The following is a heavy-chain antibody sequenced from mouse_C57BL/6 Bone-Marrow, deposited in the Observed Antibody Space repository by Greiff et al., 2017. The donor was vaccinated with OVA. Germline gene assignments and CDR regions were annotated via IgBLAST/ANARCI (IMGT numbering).Heavy chain of an antibody. D-gene: IGHD1-1*01. CDR2: IDPSDSYT. Sequence: QVQLQQPGAELVKPGASVKLSCKASGYTFTSYWMQWVKQRPGQGLEWIGEIDPSDSYTNYNQKFKGKATLTVDTSSSTAYMQLSSLISEDSAVYYCARDYYYGSSSYWYFDVWGTGTTVTVSS. J-gene: IGHJ1*03. CDR3: ARDYYYGSSSYWYFDV. CDR1: GYTFTSYW. V-gene: IGHV1-50*01.